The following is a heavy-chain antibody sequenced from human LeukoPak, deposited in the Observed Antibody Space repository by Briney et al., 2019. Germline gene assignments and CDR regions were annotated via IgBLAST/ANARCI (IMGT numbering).Heavy chain of an antibody. CDR3: ASLSSRRITIFGVVKYYFDY. D-gene: IGHD3-3*01. J-gene: IGHJ4*02. CDR1: GGSISSSSYY. V-gene: IGHV4-39*01. Sequence: SETLSLTCTVSGGSISSSSYYWGWIRQPPGKGLEWIGSIYYSGSTYYNPSLKSRVTISVDTSKNQFSLKLSSVTAADTAVYYCASLSSRRITIFGVVKYYFDYWGQGTLVTVSS. CDR2: IYYSGST.